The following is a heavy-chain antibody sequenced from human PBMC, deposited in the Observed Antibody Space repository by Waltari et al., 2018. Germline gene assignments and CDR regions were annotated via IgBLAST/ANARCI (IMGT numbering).Heavy chain of an antibody. CDR3: ARGRVTMVRGVRQFDY. CDR1: GGSFSGYY. D-gene: IGHD3-10*01. CDR2: INHSGST. V-gene: IGHV4-34*01. J-gene: IGHJ4*02. Sequence: QVQLQQWGAGLLKPSETLSLTCAVYGGSFSGYYWSWLRQPPGKGLEWIGEINHSGSTNYNPSLKSRVTISVDTSKNQFSLKLSSVTAADTAVYYCARGRVTMVRGVRQFDYWGQGTLVTVSS.